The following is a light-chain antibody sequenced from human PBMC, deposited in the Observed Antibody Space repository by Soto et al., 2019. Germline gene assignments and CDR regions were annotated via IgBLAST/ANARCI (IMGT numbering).Light chain of an antibody. CDR3: QQYHRYST. J-gene: IGKJ1*01. CDR2: DVS. Sequence: DIQMTQSPSTLSSSVVYRVTITCRASQSINAWLAWYQQKPGKAPKLLIYDVSTLDSGVPSRFSGSASGTEFTLTISSLESDDFATYYCQQYHRYSTFGQGTKVDI. CDR1: QSINAW. V-gene: IGKV1-5*01.